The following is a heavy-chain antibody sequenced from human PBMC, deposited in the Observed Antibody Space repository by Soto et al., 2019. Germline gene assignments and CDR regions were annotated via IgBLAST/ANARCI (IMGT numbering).Heavy chain of an antibody. V-gene: IGHV4-31*03. D-gene: IGHD5-18*01. CDR1: GGSISSEGYY. J-gene: IGHJ4*02. Sequence: PSETLSLTCTVSGGSISSEGYYWSWFLQHPGKGLEWIGDIYYSGSTYYNPSPKSRVTISGDTSKNQFSLKLSSVTAADTAVYYCARGKGYSYGPYYFDYWGQGTLVTV. CDR3: ARGKGYSYGPYYFDY. CDR2: IYYSGST.